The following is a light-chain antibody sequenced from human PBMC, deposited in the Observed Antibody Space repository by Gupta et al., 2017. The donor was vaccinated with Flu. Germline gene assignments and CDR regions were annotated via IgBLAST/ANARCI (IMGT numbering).Light chain of an antibody. CDR3: YSAADNKGV. Sequence: SPGQTARITCSGVILAKTYARWFQQKPGQAPVIIIYKDTEPPSGIPERFSGSSSGTTVTLTISGAQVEDEADYYCYSAADNKGVFGGGTKLTVL. V-gene: IGLV3-27*01. CDR1: ILAKTY. J-gene: IGLJ3*02. CDR2: KDT.